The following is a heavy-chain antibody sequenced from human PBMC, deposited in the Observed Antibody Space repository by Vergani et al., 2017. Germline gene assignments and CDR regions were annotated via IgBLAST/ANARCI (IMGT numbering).Heavy chain of an antibody. J-gene: IGHJ4*02. V-gene: IGHV1-69*13. Sequence: QVQLVQSGAEVKKPGSSVKVSCKASGGTFSTYAISWVRQAPGQGLEWMGRFIPIFGTTNYAQNFQGRVTTTADESTSTAYMELSSVGSEDTAVYYCARDRRYCSGGSCYLDYWGQGTLITVSS. CDR1: GGTFSTYA. CDR3: ARDRRYCSGGSCYLDY. CDR2: FIPIFGTT. D-gene: IGHD2-15*01.